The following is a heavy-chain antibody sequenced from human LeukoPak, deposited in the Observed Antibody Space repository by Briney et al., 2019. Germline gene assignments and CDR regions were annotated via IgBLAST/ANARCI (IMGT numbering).Heavy chain of an antibody. V-gene: IGHV3-7*03. J-gene: IGHJ4*02. Sequence: GGSLRLSCAASGFTSSSYWMSWVRQAPGKGLEWVANIKQDGSEKYYVDSVKGRFTISRDNAKNSLYLQMDSLRAEDTAVYYCARDGDMVSFDYWGQGTLVTVSS. D-gene: IGHD3-10*01. CDR2: IKQDGSEK. CDR3: ARDGDMVSFDY. CDR1: GFTSSSYW.